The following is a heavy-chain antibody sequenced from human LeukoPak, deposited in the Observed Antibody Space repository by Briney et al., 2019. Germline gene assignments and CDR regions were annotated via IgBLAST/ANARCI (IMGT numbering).Heavy chain of an antibody. CDR1: VFTFSNYW. CDR2: INSDGSRT. J-gene: IGHJ6*03. Sequence: GGSVSLSCPSSVFTFSNYWMHWVRPPPGRGGVWVARINSDGSRTSYAESVKGRFTISRDNTKNTLYLQMNSLRAEDTAVYYCARVSSGSYFGYYYYYMDVWGKGTTVTVSS. V-gene: IGHV3-74*01. CDR3: ARVSSGSYFGYYYYYMDV. D-gene: IGHD1-26*01.